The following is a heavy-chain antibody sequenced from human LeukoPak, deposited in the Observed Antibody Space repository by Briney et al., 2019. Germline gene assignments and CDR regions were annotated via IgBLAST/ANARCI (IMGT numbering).Heavy chain of an antibody. Sequence: GRSLRLSCAASGFTFSSYEMNWVRQAPGKGLEWVSYISSSGSTIYYADSVKGRFTISRDNAKNSLYLQMNSLRAEDTAVYYCARVPDYGDYRGFDYWGQGTLVTVSS. CDR2: ISSSGSTI. CDR3: ARVPDYGDYRGFDY. V-gene: IGHV3-48*03. J-gene: IGHJ4*02. CDR1: GFTFSSYE. D-gene: IGHD4-17*01.